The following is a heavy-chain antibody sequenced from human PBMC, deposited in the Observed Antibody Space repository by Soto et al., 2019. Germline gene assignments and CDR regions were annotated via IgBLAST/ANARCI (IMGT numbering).Heavy chain of an antibody. J-gene: IGHJ4*02. D-gene: IGHD3-22*01. CDR3: AKDVEVIISRDLAY. V-gene: IGHV3-23*01. Sequence: GGSLRLSCAASGFTFSSYAMSWVRQAPGKGLEWVSAISGSGGSTYYADSVKGRFTISRDNSKNTLYLQMNSLRAEDTAVYYCAKDVEVIISRDLAYWGQGTLVTVSS. CDR2: ISGSGGST. CDR1: GFTFSSYA.